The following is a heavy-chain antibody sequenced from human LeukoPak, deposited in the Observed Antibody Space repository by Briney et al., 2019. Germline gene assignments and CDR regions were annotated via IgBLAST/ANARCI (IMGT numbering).Heavy chain of an antibody. Sequence: GESLKISCKGSGYSFTSYWIGWVRQMPGKGLEWMGIIYPGDSDTRYSPSFQDQVTISADKSISTAYLQWSSLKASDTAMYYCARGYCSSTSCYLSHAFDIWGQGTMVTVSS. CDR3: ARGYCSSTSCYLSHAFDI. CDR1: GYSFTSYW. V-gene: IGHV5-51*01. J-gene: IGHJ3*02. CDR2: IYPGDSDT. D-gene: IGHD2-2*01.